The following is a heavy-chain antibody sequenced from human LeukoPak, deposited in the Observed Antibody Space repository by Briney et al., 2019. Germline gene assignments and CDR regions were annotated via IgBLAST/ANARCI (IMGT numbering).Heavy chain of an antibody. Sequence: ASVKVPCKASGYTFTSYYMHWVRQAPGQGLEWMGIINPSGGSTSYAQKFQGRVTMTRDTSTSTVYMELSSLRSEDTAVYYCASPTYCSSTSCLYYYGMDVWGQGTTVTVSS. D-gene: IGHD2-2*01. CDR1: GYTFTSYY. J-gene: IGHJ6*02. CDR2: INPSGGST. V-gene: IGHV1-46*01. CDR3: ASPTYCSSTSCLYYYGMDV.